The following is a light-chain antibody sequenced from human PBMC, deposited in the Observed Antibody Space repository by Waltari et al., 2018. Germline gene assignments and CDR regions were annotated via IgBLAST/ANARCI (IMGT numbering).Light chain of an antibody. CDR2: DAS. Sequence: DIQMTQSPSSLSASVGDRVTITCQASQDIRKNLNWFQQKPGKAPQVLIFDASTSQAAVPSRLSGSGSGTDFAFTISSLQPEDIGTYYCQQYANLPLTFGVVTRVEIK. CDR3: QQYANLPLT. J-gene: IGKJ4*01. CDR1: QDIRKN. V-gene: IGKV1-33*01.